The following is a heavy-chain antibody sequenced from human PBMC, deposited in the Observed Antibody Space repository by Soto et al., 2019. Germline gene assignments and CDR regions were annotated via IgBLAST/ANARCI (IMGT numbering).Heavy chain of an antibody. CDR3: ARHGAGSGSYYYYYGMDV. D-gene: IGHD3-10*01. CDR2: IYYSGST. CDR1: GGSISSSSYY. J-gene: IGHJ6*02. Sequence: SETLSLTCTVSGGSISSSSYYWGWIRQPPGKGLEWIGSIYYSGSTYYNPSLKSRVTISVDTSKNQFSLKLSSVTAADTAVYYCARHGAGSGSYYYYYGMDVWGQGTTVTVSS. V-gene: IGHV4-39*01.